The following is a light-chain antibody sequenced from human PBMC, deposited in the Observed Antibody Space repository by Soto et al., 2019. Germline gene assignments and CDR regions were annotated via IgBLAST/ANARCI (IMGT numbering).Light chain of an antibody. CDR3: CSYAGSYTYV. Sequence: QSVLTQPASVSGSPGQSITISCTGTSSGIGGSNSVSWYQQHPGKAPKLMISEVSNRPSGVSLRFSGSKSGSTASLTISGLQADDEADYYCCSYAGSYTYVFGTGTKVTVL. CDR2: EVS. CDR1: SSGIGGSNS. V-gene: IGLV2-14*01. J-gene: IGLJ1*01.